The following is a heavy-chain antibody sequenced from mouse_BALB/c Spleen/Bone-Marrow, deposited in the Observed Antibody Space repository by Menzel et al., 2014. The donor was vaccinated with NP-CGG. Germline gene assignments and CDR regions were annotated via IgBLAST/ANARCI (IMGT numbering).Heavy chain of an antibody. D-gene: IGHD2-4*01. CDR3: ATMITDWYFDV. J-gene: IGHJ1*01. Sequence: DVKLQESGAELVKPGASVKLSYTASGFNIKDTYMHWVKQRPEQGLEWIGRIDPANGNTKYDPKFQGKATITADTSSNTAYLQLSSLTSEDTAVYYCATMITDWYFDVWGAGTTVTVSS. CDR1: GFNIKDTY. CDR2: IDPANGNT. V-gene: IGHV14-3*02.